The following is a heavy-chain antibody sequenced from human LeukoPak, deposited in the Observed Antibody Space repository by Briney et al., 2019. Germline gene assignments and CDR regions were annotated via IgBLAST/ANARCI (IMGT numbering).Heavy chain of an antibody. J-gene: IGHJ4*02. CDR3: AKGGYYDSSSY. CDR2: ISGSGGNT. V-gene: IGHV3-23*01. Sequence: PSGGSLRLSCAASGFTFSSYAMSWVRQAPGKGLEWVSAISGSGGNTYYADSVKGRFTISRDSSKNTLSLQMNSLRAEDTAVYYCAKGGYYDSSSYWGQGILVTVSS. CDR1: GFTFSSYA. D-gene: IGHD3-22*01.